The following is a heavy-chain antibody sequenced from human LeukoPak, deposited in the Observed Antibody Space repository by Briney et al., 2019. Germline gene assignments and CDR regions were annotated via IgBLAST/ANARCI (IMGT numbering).Heavy chain of an antibody. J-gene: IGHJ3*02. V-gene: IGHV3-30-3*01. Sequence: GGSLRLSCAASGFSFSTYAMYWVRQAPGKGLECVALISYDGITTYNADSVKGRFTISTDTSKNTLFLQMNSLISEDTAVYYCASSRPWELLSAFQMWGQGTLVTVSS. CDR2: ISYDGITT. CDR1: GFSFSTYA. D-gene: IGHD1-26*01. CDR3: ASSRPWELLSAFQM.